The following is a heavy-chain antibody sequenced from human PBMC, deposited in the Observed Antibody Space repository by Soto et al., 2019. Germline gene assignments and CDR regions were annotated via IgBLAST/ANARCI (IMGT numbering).Heavy chain of an antibody. V-gene: IGHV3-23*01. CDR1: GLTFSAYD. CDR3: AKVTWKVSPRGDY. Sequence: EVQLLQSGGGLVQPGGSLRLSCVASGLTFSAYDMNWVRQAPGKGLDWVSGIDVGGGSTHYADSVKGRFTISRDNSKNTLYLQMNSLRAEDTAIYYCAKVTWKVSPRGDYWGQGALVIVSS. D-gene: IGHD1-1*01. J-gene: IGHJ4*02. CDR2: IDVGGGST.